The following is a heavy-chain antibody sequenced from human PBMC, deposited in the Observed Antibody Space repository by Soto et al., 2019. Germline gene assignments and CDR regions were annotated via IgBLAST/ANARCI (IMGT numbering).Heavy chain of an antibody. CDR2: INAGNGNT. Sequence: QVQLVQSGAEVKKPGASVKVSCKASGYTFTSYAMHWVRQAPGQRLEWMGWINAGNGNTKYSQKFRGRVTITRDTSASTAYMELSSLRSEDTAVYYCARDRSTAGLHLGELSLGYWGQGTLVTVSS. D-gene: IGHD3-16*02. CDR3: ARDRSTAGLHLGELSLGY. CDR1: GYTFTSYA. J-gene: IGHJ4*02. V-gene: IGHV1-3*01.